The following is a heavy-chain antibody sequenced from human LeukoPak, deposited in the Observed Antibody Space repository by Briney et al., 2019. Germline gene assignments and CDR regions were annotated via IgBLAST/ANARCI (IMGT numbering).Heavy chain of an antibody. Sequence: ASVTVSCTASGYTFTSYGISWVRQAPGQGLGWMGWISAYNGNTNYAQKLQGRVTMTTDTSTSTAYMELRSLRSDDTAVYYWARGGSGWATGCFDYWGQGTLVTVSS. D-gene: IGHD6-19*01. CDR2: ISAYNGNT. V-gene: IGHV1-18*01. CDR3: ARGGSGWATGCFDY. CDR1: GYTFTSYG. J-gene: IGHJ4*02.